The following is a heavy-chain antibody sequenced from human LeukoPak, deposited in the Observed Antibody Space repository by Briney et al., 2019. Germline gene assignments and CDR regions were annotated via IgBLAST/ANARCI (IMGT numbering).Heavy chain of an antibody. J-gene: IGHJ4*02. CDR3: AREGRGLRSPRFGESPRFDS. CDR1: GFTFGSYW. Sequence: GGSLRLSCAASGFTFGSYWMNWVRLTPGKGLEWVANIKKDGSKKYYVDSVKGRFTISRDDAKNSLYLQMNSLRAEDTAVYYCAREGRGLRSPRFGESPRFDSWGQGTLVTVSS. V-gene: IGHV3-7*04. D-gene: IGHD3-10*01. CDR2: IKKDGSKK.